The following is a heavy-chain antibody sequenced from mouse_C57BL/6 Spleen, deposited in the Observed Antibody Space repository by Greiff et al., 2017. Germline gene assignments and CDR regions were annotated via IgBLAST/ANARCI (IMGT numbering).Heavy chain of an antibody. CDR1: GYTFTGYY. CDR3: ATKVVDCYFAC. CDR2: INPSSGGT. Sequence: VQLQQPGAELVKPGASVKLSCKASGYTFTGYYMHWVKQSPEKSLEWIGEINPSSGGTTYNEKFKGKATLTVDKTSSTAYMQLSSLTSEDSAVYYCATKVVDCYFACWGQGTMVTVSA. J-gene: IGHJ3*01. V-gene: IGHV1-72*01. D-gene: IGHD1-1*01.